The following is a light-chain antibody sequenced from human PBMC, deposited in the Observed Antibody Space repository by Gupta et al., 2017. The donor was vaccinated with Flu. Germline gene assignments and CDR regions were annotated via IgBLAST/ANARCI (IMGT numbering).Light chain of an antibody. CDR2: AAS. CDR1: QSISSY. V-gene: IGKV1-39*01. J-gene: IGKJ2*01. CDR3: QQSYSTLYT. Sequence: DIQLTQSPSSLSASVGDRVTITCLASQSISSYLNWYQQKPGKAPKLLIYAASSLQSGVPSRFSGSGSGTDFTLTISRLQPEDFATYYCQQSYSTLYTFGQGTKVEIK.